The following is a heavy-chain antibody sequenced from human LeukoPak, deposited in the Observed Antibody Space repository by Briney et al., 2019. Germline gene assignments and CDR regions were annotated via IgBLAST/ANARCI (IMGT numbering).Heavy chain of an antibody. J-gene: IGHJ4*02. CDR1: GYTLTELS. CDR2: FDPEDGET. Sequence: ASVKVSCKVSGYTLTELSMHWVRQAPGKGLEWMGGFDPEDGETIYAQKFQGRVTMTEDTSTDTAYMELSSLRSEDTAVYYCAHMPLWFGELFYSGELRDNDYWGQGTLVTVSS. V-gene: IGHV1-24*01. D-gene: IGHD3-10*01. CDR3: AHMPLWFGELFYSGELRDNDY.